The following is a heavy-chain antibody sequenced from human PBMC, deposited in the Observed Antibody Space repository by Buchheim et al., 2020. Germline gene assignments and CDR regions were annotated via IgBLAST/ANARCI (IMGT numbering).Heavy chain of an antibody. V-gene: IGHV3-30*18. Sequence: QVQLVESGGGVVQPGRSLRLSCAASGFTFSSYGMHWVRQAPGKGLEWVAVISYDGSNKYYADSVKGRFTISRDNSKNTLHLQMNSLRAEDTAVYYCAKELYGSGWWGRYYYGMDVWGQGTT. J-gene: IGHJ6*02. D-gene: IGHD6-19*01. CDR2: ISYDGSNK. CDR3: AKELYGSGWWGRYYYGMDV. CDR1: GFTFSSYG.